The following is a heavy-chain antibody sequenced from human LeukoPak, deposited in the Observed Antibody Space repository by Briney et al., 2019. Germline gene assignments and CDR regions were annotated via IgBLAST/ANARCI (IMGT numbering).Heavy chain of an antibody. D-gene: IGHD3-3*01. CDR1: GGSFSDYY. CDR3: ARGGGYYDFWSGYFNNWFDP. CDR2: INHSGST. J-gene: IGHJ5*02. V-gene: IGHV4-34*01. Sequence: SETLSLTCAVYGGSFSDYYWSLIRQPPGKGLEWIGEINHSGSTNYNPSLKSRVTISVDTSKNQFSLKLSSVTAADTAVYYCARGGGYYDFWSGYFNNWFDPWGQGTLVTVSS.